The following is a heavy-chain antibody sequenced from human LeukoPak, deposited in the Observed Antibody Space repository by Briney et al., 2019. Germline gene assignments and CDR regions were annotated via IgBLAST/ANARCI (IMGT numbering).Heavy chain of an antibody. Sequence: PGGSLRLPCAASGFTFSSYGMHWVRQAPGKGLEWVAVISYDGSNKYYADSVKGRFTISRDNSKNTLYLQMNSLRAEDTAVYYCAKDSGEALGYFDYWGQGTLVTVSS. CDR3: AKDSGEALGYFDY. D-gene: IGHD4-17*01. CDR2: ISYDGSNK. J-gene: IGHJ4*02. CDR1: GFTFSSYG. V-gene: IGHV3-30*18.